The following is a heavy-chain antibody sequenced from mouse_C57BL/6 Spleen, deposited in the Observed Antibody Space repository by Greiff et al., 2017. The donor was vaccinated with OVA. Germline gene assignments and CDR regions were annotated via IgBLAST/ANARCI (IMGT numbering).Heavy chain of an antibody. CDR2: FYPGSGSI. V-gene: IGHV1-62-2*01. J-gene: IGHJ3*01. CDR3: ARHEARGWLPGGTWFAY. Sequence: VHLVESGAELVKPGASVKLSCKASGYTFTEYTIHWVKQRSGQGLEWIGWFYPGSGSIKYNEKFKDKATLTADKSSSTVYMELSRLTSEDSAVYFCARHEARGWLPGGTWFAYWGQGTLVTVSA. D-gene: IGHD2-3*01. CDR1: GYTFTEYT.